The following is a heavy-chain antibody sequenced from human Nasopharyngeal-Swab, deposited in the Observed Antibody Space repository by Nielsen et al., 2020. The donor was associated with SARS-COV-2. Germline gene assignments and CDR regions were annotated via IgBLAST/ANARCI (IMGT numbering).Heavy chain of an antibody. Sequence: SGTLSLTCTVSGGSISSYYWSWLRQPPGKGLEWIGYIYYSGSTNYNPSLKSRVTISVDTSKNQFSLKLSSVTAADTAVYYCARTIGASRGYSYGSYYYMDVWGKGTTVTVSS. J-gene: IGHJ6*03. V-gene: IGHV4-59*01. CDR3: ARTIGASRGYSYGSYYYMDV. CDR1: GGSISSYY. D-gene: IGHD5-18*01. CDR2: IYYSGST.